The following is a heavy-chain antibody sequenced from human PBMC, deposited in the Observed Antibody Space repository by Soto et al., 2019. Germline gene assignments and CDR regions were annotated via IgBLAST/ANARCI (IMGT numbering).Heavy chain of an antibody. Sequence: GGSLRLSCAASGFTFSTYSMNWVRQAPGKGLEWVSYISSSSSTIYYADSVKGRFTISRDNAKNSLNLQMNSLRAEDTAVYFCARESYCSSTSCYLFDYWGQGTLVIVSS. D-gene: IGHD2-2*01. V-gene: IGHV3-48*01. CDR1: GFTFSTYS. J-gene: IGHJ4*02. CDR2: ISSSSSTI. CDR3: ARESYCSSTSCYLFDY.